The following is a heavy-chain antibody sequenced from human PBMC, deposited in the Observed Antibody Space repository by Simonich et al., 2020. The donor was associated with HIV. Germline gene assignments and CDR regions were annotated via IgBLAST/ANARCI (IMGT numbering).Heavy chain of an antibody. J-gene: IGHJ3*02. CDR3: AKEGPDAFDI. CDR2: NSWNDGST. CDR1: GLTFSSYG. Sequence: VQLVESGGGVVQPCRSLRLSCAASGLTFSSYGMHWFRQAPGKGLEGVSGNSWNDGSTGYADSVKGRFTISRDNAKNSLYLQMNSLRVEDMALYYCAKEGPDAFDIWGQGTMVTVSS. V-gene: IGHV3-9*03.